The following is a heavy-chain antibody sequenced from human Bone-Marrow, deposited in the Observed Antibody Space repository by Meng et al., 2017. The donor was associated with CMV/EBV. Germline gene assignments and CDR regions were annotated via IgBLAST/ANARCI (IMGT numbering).Heavy chain of an antibody. CDR2: ISSSSSYI. CDR3: AKSLAQYCADY. D-gene: IGHD2-21*01. V-gene: IGHV3-21*01. CDR1: GFTFSSYS. Sequence: GESLKISCAASGFTFSSYSMNWVRQAPGKGLEWVSSISSSSSYIYYADSVKGRFTISRDNAKNSLYLQMKSLRAEDTAVYYCAKSLAQYCADYWAQGPMATFPS. J-gene: IGHJ4*02.